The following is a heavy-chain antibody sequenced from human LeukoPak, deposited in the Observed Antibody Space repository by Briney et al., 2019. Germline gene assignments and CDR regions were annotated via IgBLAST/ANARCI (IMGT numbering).Heavy chain of an antibody. V-gene: IGHV4-59*01. CDR3: ARDLITRIDAFDI. J-gene: IGHJ3*02. CDR1: GGSISSYY. CDR2: IYYSGST. D-gene: IGHD3-22*01. Sequence: SETLSLTCTVSGGSISSYYWSWIRQPPGKGLEWIGYIYYSGSTNYNPSLKSRVTISVDTSKNQFSLKLSSVTAADTAVYYCARDLITRIDAFDIWGQGTMVTVSS.